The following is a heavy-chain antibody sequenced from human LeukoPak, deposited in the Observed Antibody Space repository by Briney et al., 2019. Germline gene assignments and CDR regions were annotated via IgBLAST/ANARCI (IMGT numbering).Heavy chain of an antibody. D-gene: IGHD4-17*01. CDR3: ARDFLHDYGDHPDDY. J-gene: IGHJ4*02. CDR1: GYTFTGYY. CDR2: INPSGGST. Sequence: VASVKVSCKASGYTFTGYYIHWVRQAPGQGLEWMGVINPSGGSTTYAQKFQGRVTMTRDMSTSTVYMELSSLRSEDTAVYYCARDFLHDYGDHPDDYWGQGTLVTVSS. V-gene: IGHV1-46*01.